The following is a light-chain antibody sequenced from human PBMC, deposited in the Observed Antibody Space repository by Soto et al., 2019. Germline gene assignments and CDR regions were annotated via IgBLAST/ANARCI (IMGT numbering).Light chain of an antibody. CDR1: QAVSSSH. Sequence: QSPSNLPFPPGARATPSCRPSQAVSSSHLAWYRQKGGQAPSLLIYGTFTRATGIPDRFSGSGSGTDFTLTISRLEPEDFAVYYCQQYGASPWTFGQGTKVDIK. CDR3: QQYGASPWT. V-gene: IGKV3-20*01. J-gene: IGKJ1*01. CDR2: GTF.